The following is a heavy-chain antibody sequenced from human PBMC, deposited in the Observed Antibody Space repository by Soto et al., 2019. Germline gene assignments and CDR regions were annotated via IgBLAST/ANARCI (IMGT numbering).Heavy chain of an antibody. Sequence: EVQLLESGGGLVQPGGSLRLSCAASGFTFSSYAMNWVRQAPGKGLEWVSAISGSGGSTYYADSVKGRFTISRDNSKNTLYLQMNSLRAEDTAVYYCAKDGSDYGDYAWYFDYWGQGTLVTVSS. V-gene: IGHV3-23*01. J-gene: IGHJ4*02. D-gene: IGHD4-17*01. CDR2: ISGSGGST. CDR1: GFTFSSYA. CDR3: AKDGSDYGDYAWYFDY.